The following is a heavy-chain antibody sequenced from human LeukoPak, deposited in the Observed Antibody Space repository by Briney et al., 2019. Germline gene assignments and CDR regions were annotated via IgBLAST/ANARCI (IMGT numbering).Heavy chain of an antibody. D-gene: IGHD3-10*01. CDR3: ARDHVMVRGVLGY. CDR2: INPSGGST. Sequence: ASVKVSCKASGYTFTSYYMHWVRQAPGQGLEWMGIINPSGGSTSYAQKFQGRVTMTRDMSTSTVYMERSSLRSEDTAVYYCARDHVMVRGVLGYWGQGTLVTVSS. V-gene: IGHV1-46*01. CDR1: GYTFTSYY. J-gene: IGHJ4*02.